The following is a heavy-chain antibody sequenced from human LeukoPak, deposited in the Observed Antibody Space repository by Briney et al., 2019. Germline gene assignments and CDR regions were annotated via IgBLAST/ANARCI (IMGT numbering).Heavy chain of an antibody. CDR1: GLSFATYW. V-gene: IGHV3-7*01. CDR3: ASEIRYCSGGTCYSDYFDN. Sequence: GGSLRLSCVDSGLSFATYWMSWVRQAPGKGLEWVGNINRDGSEKYYVDSVKGRFTISRDNAKNSLYLQMNSLRAEDTAVYYCASEIRYCSGGTCYSDYFDNWGQGTLVTVSS. CDR2: INRDGSEK. D-gene: IGHD2-15*01. J-gene: IGHJ4*02.